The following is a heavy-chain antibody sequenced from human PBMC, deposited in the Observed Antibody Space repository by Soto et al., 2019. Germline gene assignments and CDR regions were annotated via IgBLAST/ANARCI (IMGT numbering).Heavy chain of an antibody. CDR1: GFTFSSYA. CDR3: ARDCHPFLY. CDR2: ISNDGSNK. V-gene: IGHV3-30*09. Sequence: WGSLSLSCAASGFTFSSYAMHWVRQAPGKGLEWVAVISNDGSNKYYADSWKGRFATSRNNSKNSLYLPMNSLSPDDRAVYYCARDCHPFLYWRQGTLVTVSS. J-gene: IGHJ4*02.